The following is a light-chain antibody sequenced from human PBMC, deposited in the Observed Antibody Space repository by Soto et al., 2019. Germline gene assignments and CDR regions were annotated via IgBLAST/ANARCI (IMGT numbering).Light chain of an antibody. J-gene: IGLJ2*01. CDR3: QSYHANNQV. CDR2: DNN. CDR1: SGSIASNS. Sequence: NFMLTQPHSVSESPGKTVTISCTRSSGSIASNSVQWYQQRPGSAPTTVIYDNNQRPSGVPDRFSGSIDRSSNSASLTISGLRTDDEADYYCQSYHANNQVFGGGTKLT. V-gene: IGLV6-57*03.